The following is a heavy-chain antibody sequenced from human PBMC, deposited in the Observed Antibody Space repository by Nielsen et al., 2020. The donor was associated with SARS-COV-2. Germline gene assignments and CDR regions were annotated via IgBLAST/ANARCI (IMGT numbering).Heavy chain of an antibody. Sequence: GESLKISCAASGFTFSDYYMSWIRQAPGKGLEWVSYISSSGSTIYYADSVKGRFTISRDNAKNSLYLQMNSLRAEDTAVYYCASQLYCSGGSCYARGITWGQGTLVTVSS. D-gene: IGHD2-15*01. V-gene: IGHV3-11*01. CDR3: ASQLYCSGGSCYARGIT. CDR1: GFTFSDYY. CDR2: ISSSGSTI. J-gene: IGHJ5*02.